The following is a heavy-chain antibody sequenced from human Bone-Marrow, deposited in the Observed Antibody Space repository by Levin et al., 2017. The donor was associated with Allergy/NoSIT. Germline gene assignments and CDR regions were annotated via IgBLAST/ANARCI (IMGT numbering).Heavy chain of an antibody. Sequence: QSGGSLRLSCAASGFIFNSYWMTWVRQAPGKGLEWVANIKGDGSEKYYVDSVQGRFTISRDNAKNSLYLQMNSLRAEDTAVYYCATSGLSYALEHWGQGTLLTVSS. CDR2: IKGDGSEK. CDR3: ATSGLSYALEH. D-gene: IGHD2-2*01. J-gene: IGHJ4*02. V-gene: IGHV3-7*01. CDR1: GFIFNSYW.